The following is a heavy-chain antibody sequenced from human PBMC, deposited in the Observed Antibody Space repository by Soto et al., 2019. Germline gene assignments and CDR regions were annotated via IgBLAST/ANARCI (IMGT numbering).Heavy chain of an antibody. Sequence: SETLSLTCTVSGGSISSGGYYWSWIRQHPGKGLEWIGYIYYSGSTYYNPSLKSRVTISVDTSKNQFSLKLSSVTAADTAVYYCARASSGIQLWFLGNWGQGTLVTVSS. CDR3: ARASSGIQLWFLGN. CDR2: IYYSGST. J-gene: IGHJ4*02. D-gene: IGHD5-18*01. CDR1: GGSISSGGYY. V-gene: IGHV4-31*03.